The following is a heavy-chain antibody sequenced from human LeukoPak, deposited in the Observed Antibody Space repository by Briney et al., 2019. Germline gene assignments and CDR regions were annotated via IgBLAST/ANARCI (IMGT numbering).Heavy chain of an antibody. CDR3: ARQRVGWFDP. CDR1: GGSISSYY. J-gene: IGHJ5*02. CDR2: IYYSGST. Sequence: NPSETLSLTCTVSGGSISSYYWSWIRQPPGKGLEWIGYIYYSGSTNYNPSLKSRVTISVDTSKNQFSLKLSSVTAADTAVYYCARQRVGWFDPWGQGTLVTVSS. V-gene: IGHV4-59*08. D-gene: IGHD2-15*01.